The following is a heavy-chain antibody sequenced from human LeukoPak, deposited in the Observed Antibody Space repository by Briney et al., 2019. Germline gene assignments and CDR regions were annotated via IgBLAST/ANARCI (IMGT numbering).Heavy chain of an antibody. J-gene: IGHJ6*02. CDR1: GGSFSGYY. CDR2: INHSGST. Sequence: SETLSLACAVYGGSFSGYYWCWIRQPPGKGLEWIGEINHSGSTNYNPSLKSRVTISVDTSNNQFSLKLSSVTAADTAVYYCARDRHIAAAGTYYYYGMDVWGQGTTVTVSS. V-gene: IGHV4-34*01. CDR3: ARDRHIAAAGTYYYYGMDV. D-gene: IGHD6-13*01.